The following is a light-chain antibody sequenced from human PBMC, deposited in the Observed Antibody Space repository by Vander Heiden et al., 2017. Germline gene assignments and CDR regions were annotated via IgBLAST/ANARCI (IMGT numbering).Light chain of an antibody. CDR3: CSYAGSYTLT. V-gene: IGLV2-11*01. J-gene: IGLJ2*01. Sequence: QSALTQPRSVSGSPGQSVTISCTGTSSDVGGYIYVAGSHQHPSTAPTLMLYDVRKRPSGVPDRFSGSKAGNTASLTISWRHAEDEADYYCCSYAGSYTLTFGGGTKLTVL. CDR1: SSDVGGYIY. CDR2: DVR.